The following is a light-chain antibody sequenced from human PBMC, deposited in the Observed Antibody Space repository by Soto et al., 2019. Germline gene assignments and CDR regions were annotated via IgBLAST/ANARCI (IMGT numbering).Light chain of an antibody. Sequence: QSVLTQPPSVSGAPGQRVTISCTGSSSNIGAGYGVHWYQQLPGTAPKLLIYGNSNRPSGVPDRFSGSKSGTSASLAITGLRPEDEADYYCQCYDSSLSGWVFGGGTKLTVL. CDR2: GNS. CDR3: QCYDSSLSGWV. J-gene: IGLJ3*02. V-gene: IGLV1-40*01. CDR1: SSNIGAGYG.